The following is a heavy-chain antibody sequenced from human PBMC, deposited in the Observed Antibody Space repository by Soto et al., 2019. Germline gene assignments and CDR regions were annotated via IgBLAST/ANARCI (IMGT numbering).Heavy chain of an antibody. CDR3: AAHHRRYYYDSSGYRVDKDSSYYYGMDV. CDR1: GFTFSSYA. D-gene: IGHD3-22*01. Sequence: GGSLRLSCAASGFTFSSYAMSWVRQAPGKGLEWVSAISGSGGSTYYADSVKGRFTISRDNSKNTLYLQMNSLRAEDTAVYYCAAHHRRYYYDSSGYRVDKDSSYYYGMDVWGQGTTVTVSS. V-gene: IGHV3-23*01. CDR2: ISGSGGST. J-gene: IGHJ6*02.